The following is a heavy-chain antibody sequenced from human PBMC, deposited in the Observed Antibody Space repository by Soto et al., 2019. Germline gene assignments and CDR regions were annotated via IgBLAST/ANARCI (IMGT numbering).Heavy chain of an antibody. V-gene: IGHV1-3*01. Sequence: ASVEVSCTASGYILTSYAMRWVRHAPGQRLEWMGWINAGNGNTKYSQKFQGRVTITRDTSASTAYMELSSLRSEDTAVYYCARSPLRITIFGVVPPPSNWFDPCGQGTLVTVSS. CDR1: GYILTSYA. CDR2: INAGNGNT. D-gene: IGHD3-3*01. CDR3: ARSPLRITIFGVVPPPSNWFDP. J-gene: IGHJ5*02.